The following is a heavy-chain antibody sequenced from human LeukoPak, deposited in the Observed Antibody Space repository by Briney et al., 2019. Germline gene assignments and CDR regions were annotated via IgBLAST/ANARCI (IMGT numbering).Heavy chain of an antibody. CDR1: GDTFNNDW. Sequence: GESLKISCKGSGDTFNNDWIAWVRQMPGKGLEWMGIVYPDASKTKYNPSFQGQVTISADKSTTTAYLQWSSSRASDTAIYYCARQMGGTTSVNWFDPWGQGTLVTVSS. CDR3: ARQMGGTTSVNWFDP. D-gene: IGHD1-1*01. V-gene: IGHV5-51*01. J-gene: IGHJ5*02. CDR2: VYPDASKT.